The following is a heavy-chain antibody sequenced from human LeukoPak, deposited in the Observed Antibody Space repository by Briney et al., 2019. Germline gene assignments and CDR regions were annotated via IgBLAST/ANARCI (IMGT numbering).Heavy chain of an antibody. Sequence: SGPTLVKPTQTPTLTCTALAASGTPNGGGVAWIPQPPGQALEWLALIFWDDDKRYSPSLKSRLRITKVTSKNEVVLTVTNMDPVDTGTYFFAHMYSRGPHGYDYWGQGSLVTVSS. CDR2: IFWDDDK. V-gene: IGHV2-5*02. CDR3: AHMYSRGPHGYDY. J-gene: IGHJ4*02. D-gene: IGHD6-19*01. CDR1: AASGTPNGGG.